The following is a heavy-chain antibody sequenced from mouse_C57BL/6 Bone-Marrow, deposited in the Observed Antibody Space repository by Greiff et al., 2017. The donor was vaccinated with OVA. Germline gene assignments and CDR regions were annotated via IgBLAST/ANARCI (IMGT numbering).Heavy chain of an antibody. J-gene: IGHJ2*01. Sequence: QVQLQQSGAELVRPGTSVKVSCKASGYAFTNYLIEWVKQRPGQGLEWIGVINPGSGGTNYNEKFKGKATLTADKSSSTAYMQLSSLTSEDSAVYFCARGEGSGYWGQGTTLTVSS. D-gene: IGHD3-2*02. CDR2: INPGSGGT. CDR3: ARGEGSGY. CDR1: GYAFTNYL. V-gene: IGHV1-54*01.